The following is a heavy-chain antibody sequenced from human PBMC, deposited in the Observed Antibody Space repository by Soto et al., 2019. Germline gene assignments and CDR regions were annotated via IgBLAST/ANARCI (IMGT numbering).Heavy chain of an antibody. CDR2: IWYDGSNQ. D-gene: IGHD6-19*01. V-gene: IGHV3-33*01. J-gene: IGHJ4*02. Sequence: QVQLVESGGGVVQPGRSLRLSCAASGFTFSSYGMHWVRQAPGKGLEWVAVIWYDGSNQYYADSVKGRFTISRDNSKNTLYLQMNSLRAEDTAVYYCARANSSGWPWDFDYWGQGTPVTVSS. CDR1: GFTFSSYG. CDR3: ARANSSGWPWDFDY.